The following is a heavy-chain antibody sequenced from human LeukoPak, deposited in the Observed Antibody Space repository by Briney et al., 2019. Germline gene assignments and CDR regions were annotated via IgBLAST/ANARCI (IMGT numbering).Heavy chain of an antibody. D-gene: IGHD2-21*01. Sequence: ASVKVSCKTSGYSFTDYYMHWVRQAPGQGLEWMGWINPNSGGTSSAQKFQGRVTITRDTSISTVYMEVSWLTSDDTAIYYCARADRLHGGPYLIGPWGQGTLVTVSS. CDR3: ARADRLHGGPYLIGP. CDR2: INPNSGGT. J-gene: IGHJ5*02. V-gene: IGHV1-2*02. CDR1: GYSFTDYY.